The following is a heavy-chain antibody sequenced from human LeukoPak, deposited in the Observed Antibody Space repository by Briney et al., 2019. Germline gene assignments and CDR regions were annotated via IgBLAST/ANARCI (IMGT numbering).Heavy chain of an antibody. CDR1: GFTFDDYG. D-gene: IGHD5-18*01. Sequence: PGGSLRLSCAASGFTFDDYGMSWVRHAPGKGLEWVSGINWNGGSTGYADSVKGRFTISRDNAKKSLYLQINSLRAEDTALYYCARSYRPAMAAGDYWGQGTLVTVSS. CDR3: ARSYRPAMAAGDY. CDR2: INWNGGST. V-gene: IGHV3-20*04. J-gene: IGHJ4*02.